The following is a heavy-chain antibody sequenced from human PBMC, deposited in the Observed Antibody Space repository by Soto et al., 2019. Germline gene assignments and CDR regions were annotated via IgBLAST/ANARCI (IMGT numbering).Heavy chain of an antibody. Sequence: PGGSLRLSCAASGFTFSSYWMSWVRQAPGKGLEWVANIAQDGSETYYVDSVKGRFTFSRDNAKNSLYLQMYSLRADDTAVYYSARVQHKRGLLSRTWFYFDFWGQGTLVTVSS. D-gene: IGHD2-2*01. CDR2: IAQDGSET. CDR1: GFTFSSYW. J-gene: IGHJ4*02. CDR3: ARVQHKRGLLSRTWFYFDF. V-gene: IGHV3-7*01.